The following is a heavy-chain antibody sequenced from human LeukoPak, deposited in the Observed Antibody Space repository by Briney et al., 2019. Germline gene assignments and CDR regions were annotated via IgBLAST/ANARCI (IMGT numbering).Heavy chain of an antibody. J-gene: IGHJ4*02. D-gene: IGHD2-21*02. CDR1: GGSFSGYY. CDR2: ISHSGTT. Sequence: SETLSLTCAVYGGSFSGYYWSWIRQPPGKGLEWIAEISHSGTTHYNPSLKSRVIISVDKSKNQVFLKLNSDCARDGASDQYYFDNWGQETLVTVSS. CDR3: YFDN. V-gene: IGHV4-34*01.